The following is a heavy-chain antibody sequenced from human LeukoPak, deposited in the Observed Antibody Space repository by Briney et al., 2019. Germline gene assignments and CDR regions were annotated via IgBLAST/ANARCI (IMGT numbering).Heavy chain of an antibody. Sequence: SVXVXXKASGGTFSSYAXXWVRPAPGQGLEWXGGIIPIFGTANYAQKFQGRVTITADESTSTAYMELSSLRSEDTAVYYCAKVVPAAIERYYYYYMDVWGKGTTVTVSS. CDR1: GGTFSSYA. J-gene: IGHJ6*03. CDR3: AKVVPAAIERYYYYYMDV. CDR2: IIPIFGTA. D-gene: IGHD2-2*02. V-gene: IGHV1-69*01.